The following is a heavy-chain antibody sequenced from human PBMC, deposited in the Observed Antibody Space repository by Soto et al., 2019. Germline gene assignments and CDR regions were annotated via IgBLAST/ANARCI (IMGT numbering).Heavy chain of an antibody. CDR1: GYTFTSYY. V-gene: IGHV1-46*03. Sequence: QVQLVQSGAEVKKPGASVKVSCKASGYTFTSYYMHWVRQAPGQGREWMGIINPSGGSTSYAQKFQGRVTMTRDTSTSTVYMELSSLRSEDTAVYYCATTRITIFGVAYYYYYMDVWGKGTTVTVSS. CDR3: ATTRITIFGVAYYYYYMDV. CDR2: INPSGGST. J-gene: IGHJ6*03. D-gene: IGHD3-3*01.